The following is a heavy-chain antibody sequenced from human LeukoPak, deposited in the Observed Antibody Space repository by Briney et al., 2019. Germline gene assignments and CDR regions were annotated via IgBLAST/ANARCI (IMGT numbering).Heavy chain of an antibody. CDR1: GYTFTGYY. V-gene: IGHV1-2*02. CDR3: ARGGVVVPAAIFVDP. J-gene: IGHJ5*02. CDR2: INPNSDGT. Sequence: ASVKVSCKASGYTFTGYYMHWVRQAPGQGLEWMGWINPNSDGTNYAQKFQGRVTMTRDTSISTAYMELSRLRSDDTAVYYCARGGVVVPAAIFVDPWGQGTLVTVSS. D-gene: IGHD2-2*01.